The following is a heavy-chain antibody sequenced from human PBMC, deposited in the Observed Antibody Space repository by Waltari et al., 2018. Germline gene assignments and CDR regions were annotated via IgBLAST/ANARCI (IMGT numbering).Heavy chain of an antibody. J-gene: IGHJ4*02. D-gene: IGHD1-26*01. CDR3: ANGVRRVGY. CDR1: GFPFSTYG. Sequence: EVQLLESGGDLVQPGGSLRLSCATSGFPFSTYGMSWVRQAPGKGLEWVSGISGGGDSTYYADSVKGRFTISRDNSKNTLYLQMNSLRAEDTAVYYCANGVRRVGYWGQGTLVTVS. V-gene: IGHV3-23*01. CDR2: ISGGGDST.